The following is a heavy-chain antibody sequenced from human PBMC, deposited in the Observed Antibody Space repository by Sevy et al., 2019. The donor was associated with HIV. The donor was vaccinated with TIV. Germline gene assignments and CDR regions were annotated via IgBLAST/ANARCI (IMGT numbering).Heavy chain of an antibody. D-gene: IGHD3-22*01. V-gene: IGHV1-18*01. CDR1: GYTFTSYG. CDR2: VSAYHGNT. CDR3: AREVSGTMIVVVDKLGAFDI. Sequence: ASVKVSCKDSGYTFTSYGISWVRQAPGQGLEWMGWVSAYHGNTNYAQKLQARVTMTTDTSTSTAYMELRSLRSDDTAVYYCAREVSGTMIVVVDKLGAFDIWGQGTMVTVSS. J-gene: IGHJ3*02.